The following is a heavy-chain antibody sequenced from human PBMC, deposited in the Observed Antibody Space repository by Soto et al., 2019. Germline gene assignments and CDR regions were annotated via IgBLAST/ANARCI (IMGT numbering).Heavy chain of an antibody. CDR2: IHYGGNA. J-gene: IGHJ4*02. V-gene: IGHV4-39*01. Sequence: WVPWPPGKGLEWIASIHYGGNAYYSPSLTTRVTISRDTSKNRVSLDLSSVSVAGTAVYYCSSVNATLYLWGQGTQVAVSS. D-gene: IGHD3-3*02. CDR3: SSVNATLYL.